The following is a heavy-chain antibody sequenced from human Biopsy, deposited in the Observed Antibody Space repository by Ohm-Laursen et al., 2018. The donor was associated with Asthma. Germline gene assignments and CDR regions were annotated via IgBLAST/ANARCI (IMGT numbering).Heavy chain of an antibody. V-gene: IGHV1-69*01. J-gene: IGHJ6*02. D-gene: IGHD6-19*01. Sequence: SSVKVSCKAPGGTFSNFAISWVRQAPGQGLEWLGGTRTVFGTTNYAQKFQGRVTITADESTSTAYMEVTSLRSEDTAIYYCARCQVGYSSGRSLLLKKIYYSGMDVWGQGTAVTVSS. CDR2: TRTVFGTT. CDR1: GGTFSNFA. CDR3: ARCQVGYSSGRSLLLKKIYYSGMDV.